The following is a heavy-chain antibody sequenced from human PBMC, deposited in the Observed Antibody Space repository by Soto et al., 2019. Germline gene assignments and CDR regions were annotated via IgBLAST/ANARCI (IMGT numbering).Heavy chain of an antibody. CDR3: ARGDCSSTSCYEYYYYYGMDV. Sequence: QVQLVQSGAEVKKPGSSVKVSCKASGGTFSSYAISWVRQAPGQGLEWMGGIIPIFGTANYAQKFQGRVTITADESTSTADMELSSLRSEDTAVYYCARGDCSSTSCYEYYYYYGMDVWGQGTTVTVSS. D-gene: IGHD2-2*01. J-gene: IGHJ6*02. V-gene: IGHV1-69*01. CDR1: GGTFSSYA. CDR2: IIPIFGTA.